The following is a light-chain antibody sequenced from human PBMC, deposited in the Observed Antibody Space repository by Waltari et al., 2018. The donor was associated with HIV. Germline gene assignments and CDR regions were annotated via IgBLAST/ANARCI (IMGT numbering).Light chain of an antibody. J-gene: IGLJ3*02. V-gene: IGLV4-69*01. CDR2: INSDGSH. Sequence: VLTQSPSASASLGDSVKLTCTLDSGHITYAIPWHQHRPAKGPRFLMKINSDGSHYKGDDIPDRFSGSSSGAERFLIISRVQSDDEADYYCQSWGAGGVFGGGTKLTVL. CDR1: SGHITYA. CDR3: QSWGAGGV.